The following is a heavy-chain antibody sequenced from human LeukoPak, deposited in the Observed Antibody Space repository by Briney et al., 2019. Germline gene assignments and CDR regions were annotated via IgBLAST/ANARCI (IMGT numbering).Heavy chain of an antibody. CDR3: ARGGPYDYVWGSLNDY. V-gene: IGHV1-3*01. CDR2: INAGNGNT. J-gene: IGHJ4*02. Sequence: GASVKVSCKASGYTFTSYAMHWVRQAPGQRLEWMGWINAGNGNTKYSQKFQGRVTITRDTSASTAYMELSSLRSEDTAVYYCARGGPYDYVWGSLNDYWGQGTLVTISS. CDR1: GYTFTSYA. D-gene: IGHD3-16*01.